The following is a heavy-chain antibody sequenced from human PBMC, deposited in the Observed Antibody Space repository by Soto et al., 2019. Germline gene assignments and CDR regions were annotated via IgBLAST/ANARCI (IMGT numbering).Heavy chain of an antibody. Sequence: SETLSLTCAVSGGSISSGGYSWSWIRQPPGKGLEWIGYIYHSGSTYYNPSLKSRVTISVDRSKNQFSLKLSSVTAADTAVYYCPRVVLRVYAIRGSVWFAPWGQGTPVTVSS. CDR1: GGSISSGGYS. D-gene: IGHD2-8*01. V-gene: IGHV4-30-2*01. CDR3: PRVVLRVYAIRGSVWFAP. CDR2: IYHSGST. J-gene: IGHJ5*02.